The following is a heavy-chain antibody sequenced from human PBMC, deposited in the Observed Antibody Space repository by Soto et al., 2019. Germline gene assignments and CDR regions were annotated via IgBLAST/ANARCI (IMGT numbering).Heavy chain of an antibody. V-gene: IGHV3-15*01. CDR2: IKSKTDGGTT. Sequence: GGSLRLSCAASGFTFSNAWMSWVRQAPGKGLEWVGRIKSKTDGGTTDYAAPVKGRFTTSRDDSKNTLYLQMNSLKTEDTAVYYCTTDPPSGPRWFDPWGQGTLVTVSS. CDR1: GFTFSNAW. CDR3: TTDPPSGPRWFDP. D-gene: IGHD3-10*01. J-gene: IGHJ5*02.